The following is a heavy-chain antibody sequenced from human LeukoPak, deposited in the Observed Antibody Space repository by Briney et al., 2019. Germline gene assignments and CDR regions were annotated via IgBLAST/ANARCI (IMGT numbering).Heavy chain of an antibody. CDR3: ANTQPKAAAGIYDY. J-gene: IGHJ4*02. CDR1: GFTFSSYG. CDR2: ISGSGAST. V-gene: IGHV3-23*01. D-gene: IGHD6-13*01. Sequence: PGGSLRLSCAASGFTFSSYGMSWVRQAPRKGLEWVSTISGSGASTYYADSVKGRFTISRDNSKNTLYLQMNSLRVEDTAVYYCANTQPKAAAGIYDYWGQGTLVTVSS.